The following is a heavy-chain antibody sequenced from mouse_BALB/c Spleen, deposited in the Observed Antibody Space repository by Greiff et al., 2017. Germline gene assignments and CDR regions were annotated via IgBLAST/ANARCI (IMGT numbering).Heavy chain of an antibody. V-gene: IGHV5-6-5*01. J-gene: IGHJ3*01. CDR1: GFTFSSYA. CDR3: ARGHDGYWFAY. Sequence: DVHLVESGGGLVKPGGSLKLSCAASGFTFSSYAMSWVRQTPEKRLEWVASISSGGSTYYPDSVKGRFTISRDNARNILYLQMSSLRSEDTAMYYCARGHDGYWFAYWGQGTLVTVSA. D-gene: IGHD2-3*01. CDR2: ISSGGST.